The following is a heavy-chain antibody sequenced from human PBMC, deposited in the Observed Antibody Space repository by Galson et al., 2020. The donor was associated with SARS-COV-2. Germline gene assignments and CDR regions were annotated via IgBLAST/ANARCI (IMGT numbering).Heavy chain of an antibody. Sequence: ETSETLSLTCTVSGGSISRSSYYWGWIRQPPGKGLEWIGGSTYYNPSLKPRVTISVDTSKNQFSLKLSSVTAADTAVYYCARGALYCSSTSCLHFDYWGQGTLVTVSS. D-gene: IGHD2-2*01. CDR1: GGSISRSSYY. CDR3: ARGALYCSSTSCLHFDY. CDR2: GST. J-gene: IGHJ4*02. V-gene: IGHV4-39*01.